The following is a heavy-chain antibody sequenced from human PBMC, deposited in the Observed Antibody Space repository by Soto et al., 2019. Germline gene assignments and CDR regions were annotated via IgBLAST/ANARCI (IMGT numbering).Heavy chain of an antibody. CDR1: GFTFSSYG. CDR2: ISYDGSNK. D-gene: IGHD3-3*01. CDR3: AKYRARFWSGYYQPHFDY. J-gene: IGHJ4*02. V-gene: IGHV3-30*18. Sequence: PGGSLRLSCAASGFTFSSYGMHWVRQAPGKGLEWVAVISYDGSNKYYADSVKGRFTISRDNSKNTLYLQMNSLRAEDTAVYYCAKYRARFWSGYYQPHFDYWGQGTLVTVSS.